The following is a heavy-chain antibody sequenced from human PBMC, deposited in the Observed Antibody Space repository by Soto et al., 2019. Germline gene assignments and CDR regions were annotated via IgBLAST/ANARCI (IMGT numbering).Heavy chain of an antibody. J-gene: IGHJ4*02. D-gene: IGHD6-19*01. Sequence: DVQLVESGGGLVQPGGSLRLSCVGSGFIFSSYWMNWVRQAPGKGLEWVANIKQDGSAMYYVASVKGRFTISRDNAKNSLYLQMNSLRFEDTAVYFCAAWITSGWPVWGQGTLVTFAA. CDR3: AAWITSGWPV. CDR2: IKQDGSAM. V-gene: IGHV3-7*05. CDR1: GFIFSSYW.